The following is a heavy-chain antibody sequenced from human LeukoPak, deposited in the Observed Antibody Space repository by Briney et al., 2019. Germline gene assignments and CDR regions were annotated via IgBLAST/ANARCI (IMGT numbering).Heavy chain of an antibody. J-gene: IGHJ6*03. V-gene: IGHV3-21*01. CDR1: EFTFTSYN. Sequence: PGGSLRPSCAASEFTFTSYNMNWVRQAPGKGLEWVSSITSSSSYIYYADSVKGRFTISRDNAKNSLYLQMNSLRAEDTAVYYCARGGYYDSSGYYYYYYYMDVWGKGTTVTISS. CDR2: ITSSSSYI. D-gene: IGHD3-22*01. CDR3: ARGGYYDSSGYYYYYYYMDV.